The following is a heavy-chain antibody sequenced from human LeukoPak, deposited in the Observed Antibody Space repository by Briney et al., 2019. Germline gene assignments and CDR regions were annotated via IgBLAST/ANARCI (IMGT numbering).Heavy chain of an antibody. CDR3: AKGTGYSYGFYYFDY. V-gene: IGHV3-23*01. D-gene: IGHD5-18*01. Sequence: GGSLRLSCVASGFTFSSNAMSWVRQAPGMGPDWVSSITFSGSSTDYADSVKGRFTISRDNSKSTLYLQMGSLRVEDTAVYYCAKGTGYSYGFYYFDYWGQGTLVTVSS. J-gene: IGHJ4*02. CDR1: GFTFSSNA. CDR2: ITFSGSST.